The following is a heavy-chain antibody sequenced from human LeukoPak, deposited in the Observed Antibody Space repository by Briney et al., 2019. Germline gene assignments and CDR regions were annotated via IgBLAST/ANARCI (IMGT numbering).Heavy chain of an antibody. CDR2: ISSSGSTI. J-gene: IGHJ4*02. D-gene: IGHD2-15*01. V-gene: IGHV3-11*01. CDR3: ARVGYSSGGSCYASHPLFDY. Sequence: GGSLRLSCAASGFTFSDYYMSWIRQAPGKGLEWVSYISSSGSTIYYADSVKGRFTISRDNAKNSLYLQMNSLRVEDTAEYYCARVGYSSGGSCYASHPLFDYWGQGTLVTVSP. CDR1: GFTFSDYY.